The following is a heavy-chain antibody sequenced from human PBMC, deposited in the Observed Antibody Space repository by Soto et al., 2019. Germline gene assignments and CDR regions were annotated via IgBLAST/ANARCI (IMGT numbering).Heavy chain of an antibody. D-gene: IGHD3-22*01. Sequence: GESLQISCKGSGYSFTSYWISWVRQMPGKGLEWMGRVDPSDSYTNYSPSFQGHVTISADKSISTAYLQWSSLKASDTAMYYCAIAGPSSGPGGAFDIWGQGTMVTVSS. J-gene: IGHJ3*02. CDR1: GYSFTSYW. CDR2: VDPSDSYT. V-gene: IGHV5-10-1*01. CDR3: AIAGPSSGPGGAFDI.